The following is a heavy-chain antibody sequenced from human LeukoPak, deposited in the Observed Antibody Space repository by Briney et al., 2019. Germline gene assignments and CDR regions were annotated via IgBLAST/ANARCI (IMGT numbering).Heavy chain of an antibody. CDR2: IYYSGST. Sequence: PSETLSLTCTVSGGSISSYYWSWIRQPPGKGLEWIGYIYYSGSTNYNPSLKSRVTISVDTSKNQFSLKLSSVTAADTAVYYCARDRGPYGAHSGFDYWGQGTLVTVSS. D-gene: IGHD4/OR15-4a*01. J-gene: IGHJ4*02. CDR1: GGSISSYY. V-gene: IGHV4-59*01. CDR3: ARDRGPYGAHSGFDY.